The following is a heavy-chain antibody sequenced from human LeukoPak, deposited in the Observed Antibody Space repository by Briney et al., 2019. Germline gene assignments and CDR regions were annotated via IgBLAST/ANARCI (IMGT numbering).Heavy chain of an antibody. CDR3: ARQASCSSATCNPFDD. V-gene: IGHV4-59*08. CDR1: GGSISGYY. Sequence: SETLSLTCTVSGGSISGYYWSWIRQPPGKGLEWIGFIYYSGGTNYNPSLKSRVTISVDTSKNQFSLKLRSVTAADTAVYYCARQASCSSATCNPFDDWGQGTLVTVSS. CDR2: IYYSGGT. J-gene: IGHJ4*02. D-gene: IGHD2-2*01.